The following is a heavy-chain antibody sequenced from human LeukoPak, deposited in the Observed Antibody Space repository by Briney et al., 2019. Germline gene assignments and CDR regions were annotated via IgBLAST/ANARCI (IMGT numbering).Heavy chain of an antibody. D-gene: IGHD3-3*02. J-gene: IGHJ6*02. Sequence: ASVKVSCKASGYTFICFYMHWVRQAPGQGLEWMGRINPKSGGTNYAQKFQGRVTMTRDTSISTAYMELSRLRSDDTAVYYCAREALNMDVWGQGTTVTVSS. V-gene: IGHV1-2*06. CDR3: AREALNMDV. CDR1: GYTFICFY. CDR2: INPKSGGT.